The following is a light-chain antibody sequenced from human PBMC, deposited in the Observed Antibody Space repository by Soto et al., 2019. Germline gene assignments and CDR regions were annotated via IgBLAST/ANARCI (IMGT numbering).Light chain of an antibody. CDR2: AAS. CDR1: QSISKY. J-gene: IGKJ1*01. CDR3: QQSGDTPPWT. Sequence: DMQMTHSPCSLSASLGYRVTITFRSSQSISKYLNWYQHKAGKVPTLLIYAASSLQSGVPSRFGGSGSGTEFTLTIRSLQPEDFATYYCQQSGDTPPWTFGQGTKVDIK. V-gene: IGKV1-39*01.